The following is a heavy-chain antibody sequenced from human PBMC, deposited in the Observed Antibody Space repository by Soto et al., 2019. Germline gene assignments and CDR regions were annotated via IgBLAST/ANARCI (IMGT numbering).Heavy chain of an antibody. V-gene: IGHV1-46*01. J-gene: IGHJ4*02. CDR1: GYTFTSYY. CDR2: INPSGGST. CDR3: ASFIITMIVLPTIYY. Sequence: GASVKVSCKASGYTFTSYYMHWVRQAPGQGLEWMGIINPSGGSTSYAQKFQGRVTMTRDTSTSTVYMELSSLRSEDTAVYYCASFIITMIVLPTIYYWGQGTLVTVSS. D-gene: IGHD3-22*01.